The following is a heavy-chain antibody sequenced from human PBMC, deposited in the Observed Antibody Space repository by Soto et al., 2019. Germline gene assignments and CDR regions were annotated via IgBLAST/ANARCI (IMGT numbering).Heavy chain of an antibody. J-gene: IGHJ5*02. Sequence: SETLSLTCIVPCGSLRRGDYYWSWIRQPPGQGLEWIGYIYYSGSTYYNPSLKSRVTISVDRSKNQFSLKLSSVTAADTAVYYCARGQVVPAASVGGWVNPWGQGALVT. CDR2: IYYSGST. D-gene: IGHD2-2*01. CDR3: ARGQVVPAASVGGWVNP. CDR1: CGSLRRGDYY. V-gene: IGHV4-30-4*01.